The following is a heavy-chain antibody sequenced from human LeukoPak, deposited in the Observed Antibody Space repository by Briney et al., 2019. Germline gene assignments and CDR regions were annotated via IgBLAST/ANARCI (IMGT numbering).Heavy chain of an antibody. V-gene: IGHV3-48*01. CDR3: AREATLGYYFDY. J-gene: IGHJ4*02. D-gene: IGHD7-27*01. Sequence: GGSLRLSCAASGFAFSSYNMNWVRQAPGRGLEWISYIGSSGSPTHYADSVGGRFTISRDNSKNTLYLQMNSLRAEDTAVYYCAREATLGYYFDYWGQGTLVTVSS. CDR2: IGSSGSPT. CDR1: GFAFSSYN.